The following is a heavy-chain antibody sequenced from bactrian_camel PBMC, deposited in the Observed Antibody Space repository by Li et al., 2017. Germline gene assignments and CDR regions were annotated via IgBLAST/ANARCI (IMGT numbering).Heavy chain of an antibody. D-gene: IGHD3*01. CDR1: DYSFSRYW. CDR3: ALGSSASAWTSLSASAFVY. Sequence: HVQLVESGGGSVQAGESLRLSCQVSDYSFSRYWAWFRQAPGKRREGIAVLERYGNTRVEDSVRGRFTISSDNAKNILYLQMNNLKPEDTAVYYCALGSSASAWTSLSASAFVYWGQGTQVTVS. CDR2: LERYGNT. J-gene: IGHJ4*01. V-gene: IGHV3S6*01.